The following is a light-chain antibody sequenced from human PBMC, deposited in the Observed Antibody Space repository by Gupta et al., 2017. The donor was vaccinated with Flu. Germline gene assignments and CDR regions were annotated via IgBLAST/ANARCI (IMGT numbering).Light chain of an antibody. CDR3: AAGDDSRSIWV. CDR2: NDD. V-gene: IGLV1-47*02. CDR1: SSKVGSNY. J-gene: IGLJ3*02. Sequence: TISCCGTSSKVGSNYVYWYHHPPGTAPNLLIFNDDRRHSGVPARFSGSKYGTSAAVATSGLRAEDEGDYYCAAGDDSRSIWVFGGGTKLTVL.